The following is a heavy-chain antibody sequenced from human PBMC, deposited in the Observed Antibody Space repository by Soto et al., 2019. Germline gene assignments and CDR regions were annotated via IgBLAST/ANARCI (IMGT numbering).Heavy chain of an antibody. D-gene: IGHD3-10*01. V-gene: IGHV2-70*01. CDR3: ARMVRGVIITDNYYYGMDV. Sequence: SGPTLVNPTQTLTLTCTFSGFSLSTSGMCVSWIRQPPGKALEWLALIDWDDDKYYSTSLKTRLTISKDTSKNQVVLTMTNMDPVDTATYYCARMVRGVIITDNYYYGMDVWGQGTTVTVSS. J-gene: IGHJ6*02. CDR1: GFSLSTSGMC. CDR2: IDWDDDK.